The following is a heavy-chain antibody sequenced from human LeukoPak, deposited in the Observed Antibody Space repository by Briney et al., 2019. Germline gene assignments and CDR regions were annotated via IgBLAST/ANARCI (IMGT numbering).Heavy chain of an antibody. CDR2: VSGSGGTT. CDR3: ARGFGRP. Sequence: PGGSLRLSCAASGFTFNTYAMSWVRQAPGKGLEWVSSVSGSGGTTYYADSVKGRFTISRDNSKNTPYLQMNSLRAEDTAIYYCARGFGRPWGQGTRVTVSS. D-gene: IGHD3-10*01. CDR1: GFTFNTYA. J-gene: IGHJ5*02. V-gene: IGHV3-23*01.